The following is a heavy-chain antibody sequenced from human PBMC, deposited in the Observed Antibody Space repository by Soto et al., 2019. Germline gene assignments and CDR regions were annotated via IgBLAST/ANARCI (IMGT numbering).Heavy chain of an antibody. J-gene: IGHJ4*02. Sequence: GGSLRLSCAASGFDFRIYAMNWVRQAPGKGLEWVAVMIGDGTSWDYADSVRGRFTISRDNSKNTLYLQMNSLRAEDTAVSYCAKDLRPDGRYDFDYWGQGTLVTGSS. V-gene: IGHV3-23*01. CDR3: AKDLRPDGRYDFDY. CDR2: MIGDGTSW. D-gene: IGHD1-26*01. CDR1: GFDFRIYA.